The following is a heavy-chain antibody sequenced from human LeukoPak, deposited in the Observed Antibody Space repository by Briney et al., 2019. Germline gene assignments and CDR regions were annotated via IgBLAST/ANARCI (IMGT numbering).Heavy chain of an antibody. CDR2: INHSGST. CDR3: ARGPYQGSGSYYSPYYLDY. J-gene: IGHJ4*02. D-gene: IGHD1-26*01. Sequence: SETLSLTCAVYGGSFSGYYWSWIRQPPGKGLEWIGEINHSGSTNYNPSLKSRVTISVDTSKNQFSLKLSSVTAADTAVYYCARGPYQGSGSYYSPYYLDYWGQGTLVTVSS. CDR1: GGSFSGYY. V-gene: IGHV4-34*01.